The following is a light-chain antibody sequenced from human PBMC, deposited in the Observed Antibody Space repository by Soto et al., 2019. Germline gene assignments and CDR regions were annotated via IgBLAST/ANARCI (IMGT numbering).Light chain of an antibody. J-gene: IGKJ5*01. Sequence: DIQLTQSPSFLSASVGDRVTITCRASQGISSYLAWYQQKPGKAPKLLIYAASSLQSGVPSRFSGSGSGTDLKITICRIRVDEFAFDLCGQLNNCSDTVGRGTRLEIK. CDR1: QGISSY. V-gene: IGKV1-9*01. CDR3: GQLNNCSDT. CDR2: AAS.